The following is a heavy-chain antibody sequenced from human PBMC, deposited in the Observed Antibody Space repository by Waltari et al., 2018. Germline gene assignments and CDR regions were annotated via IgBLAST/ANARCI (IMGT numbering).Heavy chain of an antibody. J-gene: IGHJ4*02. CDR3: TTLFGDFWSGYFFDY. CDR2: IKSKTDGGTT. Sequence: EVQLVESGGDLVRPGGSLRLSCAASGFSFSNAWMSWVRQAPGKGLEWVGRIKSKTDGGTTDYAAPVKGRFTISRDDSENTLYLQMNSLKIEDTAVYYCTTLFGDFWSGYFFDYWGQGTLVTVSS. D-gene: IGHD3-3*01. V-gene: IGHV3-15*01. CDR1: GFSFSNAW.